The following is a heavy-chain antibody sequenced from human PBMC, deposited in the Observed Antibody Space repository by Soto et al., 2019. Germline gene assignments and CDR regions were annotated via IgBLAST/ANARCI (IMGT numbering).Heavy chain of an antibody. J-gene: IGHJ3*02. CDR1: GFSLATSGVG. Sequence: SGPTLVNPTQTLTLTCTFSGFSLATSGVGVGWIRQPPGKALEWLALIYWDDDKRYSPSLESRLTITKDTSRNQVVLTMTNMGPVDTATYFCAHRLPGYYGAYAFDIWGQGTMVTVSS. CDR2: IYWDDDK. CDR3: AHRLPGYYGAYAFDI. D-gene: IGHD3-10*01. V-gene: IGHV2-5*02.